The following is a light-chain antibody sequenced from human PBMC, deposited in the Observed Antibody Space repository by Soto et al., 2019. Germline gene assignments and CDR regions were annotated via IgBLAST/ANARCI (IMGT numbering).Light chain of an antibody. CDR2: AAS. CDR3: QQYNSYSPT. V-gene: IGKV1-5*03. Sequence: DIQMTQSPSTLSASVGARVTITGRASQSISTWLAWYQQEPGKAPKLLIHAASSLQSGVPSRFSGSGSGTDFTLTISSLHPDDFATYYCQQYNSYSPTFGQGTKVDIK. CDR1: QSISTW. J-gene: IGKJ1*01.